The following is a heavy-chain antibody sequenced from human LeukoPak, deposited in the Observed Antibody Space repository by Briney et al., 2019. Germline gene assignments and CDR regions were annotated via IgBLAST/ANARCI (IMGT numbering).Heavy chain of an antibody. CDR2: IIPIFGTA. D-gene: IGHD6-19*01. J-gene: IGHJ4*02. V-gene: IGHV1-69*05. CDR3: ARVNLRGIAVAGPLDY. Sequence: SVKVSCKASGGTFSSYAISWVRQAPGQGLEWMGRIIPIFGTANYAQKFQGRVTITTDGSTSTAYMELSSLRSEDTAVYYCARVNLRGIAVAGPLDYWGQGTLVTVSS. CDR1: GGTFSSYA.